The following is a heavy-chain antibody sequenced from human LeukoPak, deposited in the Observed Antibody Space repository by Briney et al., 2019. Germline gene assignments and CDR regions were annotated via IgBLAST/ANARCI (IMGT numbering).Heavy chain of an antibody. D-gene: IGHD6-13*01. CDR3: ARWRRIAAPGKKYYFDY. Sequence: NSSETLSLTCAVYGGSFSGYYWSWIRQPPGKGLEWIGEINHSGSTNYNPSLKSRVTISVDTSKNQFSLKLSSVTAADTAVYYCARWRRIAAPGKKYYFDYWGQGTLVTVSS. CDR1: GGSFSGYY. CDR2: INHSGST. J-gene: IGHJ4*02. V-gene: IGHV4-34*01.